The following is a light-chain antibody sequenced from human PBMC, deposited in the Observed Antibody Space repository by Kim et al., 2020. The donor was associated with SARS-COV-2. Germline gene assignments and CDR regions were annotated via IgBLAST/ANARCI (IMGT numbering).Light chain of an antibody. CDR1: RSVRTN. J-gene: IGKJ4*01. CDR3: QQYDNWPPLT. Sequence: EILMTQSPATLSVSSGERATLSCRASRSVRTNLAWYQQKPGQAPRLLIYAVSTRAAGIPARFTGSGSGTEFTLTISSLQSEDIAIYYCQQYDNWPPLTFGGGTKVDIK. CDR2: AVS. V-gene: IGKV3-15*01.